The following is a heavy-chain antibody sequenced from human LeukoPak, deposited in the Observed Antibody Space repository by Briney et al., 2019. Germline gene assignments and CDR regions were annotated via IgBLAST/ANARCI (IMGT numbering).Heavy chain of an antibody. Sequence: GASVKVSCKASGYTFTSYGISWVRQAPGQGLEWMGWISAYSGNTNYAQKLQGRVTMTTDTSTSTAYMELRSLRSDDTAVYYCARDVEDIVVVPAATVSSSSHAFDIWGQGTMVTVSS. V-gene: IGHV1-18*01. D-gene: IGHD2-2*01. CDR2: ISAYSGNT. J-gene: IGHJ3*02. CDR1: GYTFTSYG. CDR3: ARDVEDIVVVPAATVSSSSHAFDI.